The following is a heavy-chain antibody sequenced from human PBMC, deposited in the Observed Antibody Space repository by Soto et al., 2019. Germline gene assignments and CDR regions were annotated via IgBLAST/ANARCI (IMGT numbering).Heavy chain of an antibody. V-gene: IGHV5-10-1*01. Sequence: GESLKISCKGSGYSFTSYWISWVRQMPGKGLEWMGRIDPSDSYTNYSPSFQGHVTISADKSISTAYLQWSSLKASDTAMYYCASMTHTKRWLVDVWGQGTTVTVSS. CDR2: IDPSDSYT. J-gene: IGHJ6*02. CDR1: GYSFTSYW. CDR3: ASMTHTKRWLVDV. D-gene: IGHD6-19*01.